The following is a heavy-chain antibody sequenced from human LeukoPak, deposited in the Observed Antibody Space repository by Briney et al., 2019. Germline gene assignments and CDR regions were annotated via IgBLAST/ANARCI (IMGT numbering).Heavy chain of an antibody. CDR2: IYTSGST. CDR1: GGSISSYY. Sequence: SETLSLTCTVSGGSISSYYWSWIRQPAGKGLEWIGRIYTSGSTNYNPSLKSRVAMSADTSKNQFSLKLSSVTAADTAVYYCARHKYSSGWPPEGAFDIWGQGTMVTVSS. CDR3: ARHKYSSGWPPEGAFDI. V-gene: IGHV4-4*07. J-gene: IGHJ3*02. D-gene: IGHD6-19*01.